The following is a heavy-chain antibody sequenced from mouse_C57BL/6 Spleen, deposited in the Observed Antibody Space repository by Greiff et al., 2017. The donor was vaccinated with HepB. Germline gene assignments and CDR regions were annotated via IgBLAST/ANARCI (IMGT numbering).Heavy chain of an antibody. CDR2: INYDGSST. V-gene: IGHV5-16*01. CDR3: ARVSNYEGAWFAY. D-gene: IGHD2-5*01. CDR1: GFTFSDYY. J-gene: IGHJ3*01. Sequence: EVQLVESEGGLVQPGRSMKLSCTASGFTFSDYYMAWVRQVPEKGLEWVANINYDGSSTYYLDSLKSRFIISRDNAKNILYLQMSSLKSEDTATYYCARVSNYEGAWFAYWGQGTLVTVSA.